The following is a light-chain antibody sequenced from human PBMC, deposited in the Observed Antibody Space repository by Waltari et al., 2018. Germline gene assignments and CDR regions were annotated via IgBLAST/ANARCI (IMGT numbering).Light chain of an antibody. V-gene: IGLV1-47*01. CDR3: AAWDASHVV. J-gene: IGLJ2*01. Sequence: QSVLTQPPSESGTPGQRVTISCSGSSSNIGTNYVNWYQQFPGTAPKLLIYRNNQRPSGVPDRFSGSKSGTSASLAISGLRSEDEAEYYCAAWDASHVVFGGGTKLTVL. CDR2: RNN. CDR1: SSNIGTNY.